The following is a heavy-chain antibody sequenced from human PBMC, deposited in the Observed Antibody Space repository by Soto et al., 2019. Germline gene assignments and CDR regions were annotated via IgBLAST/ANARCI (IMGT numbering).Heavy chain of an antibody. CDR2: ISYDGSNK. CDR3: ARDDKFLVTHPDGGHYYYYYGMDV. V-gene: IGHV3-30-3*01. D-gene: IGHD3-16*01. Sequence: QVQLVESGGGVVQPGGSLRLSCAASGFTFSSYAMHWVRQAPGKGLEWVAVISYDGSNKYYADSVKGRFTISRDNSKNTLYLQMNSLRAEDTAVYYCARDDKFLVTHPDGGHYYYYYGMDVWGQGTTVTVSS. J-gene: IGHJ6*02. CDR1: GFTFSSYA.